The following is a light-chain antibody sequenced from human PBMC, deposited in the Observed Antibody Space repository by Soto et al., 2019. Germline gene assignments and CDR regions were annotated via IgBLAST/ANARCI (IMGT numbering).Light chain of an antibody. Sequence: EIVLTQSPGTLSLSPGERATISCRASQSVSSRYLAWYQQKPGQAQRLLIYGASSRANGIPDRFSGSVSGTDFTLTISRLEPEDLAVYYCQQYGSSPPITFGQGTRLEIK. V-gene: IGKV3-20*01. CDR2: GAS. CDR1: QSVSSRY. CDR3: QQYGSSPPIT. J-gene: IGKJ5*01.